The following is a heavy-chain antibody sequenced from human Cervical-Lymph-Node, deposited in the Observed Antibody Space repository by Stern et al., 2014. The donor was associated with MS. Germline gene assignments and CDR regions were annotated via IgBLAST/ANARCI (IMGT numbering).Heavy chain of an antibody. CDR1: GFSFSHYS. CDR2: ITVRYTT. J-gene: IGHJ4*02. Sequence: EVHLVESGGGLVQPGGSLRLSCAASGFSFSHYSIHWVRPAPGKGLEWISAITVRYTTYYADSVKGRFTISRDNVKNSLYLQMNSLGDEDTAVYYCATLDCWGQGTLVTVSS. CDR3: ATLDC. V-gene: IGHV3-48*02.